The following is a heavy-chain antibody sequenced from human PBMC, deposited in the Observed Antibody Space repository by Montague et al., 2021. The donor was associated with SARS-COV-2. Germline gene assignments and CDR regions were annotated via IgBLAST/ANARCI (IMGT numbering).Heavy chain of an antibody. Sequence: SETLSLTCTVSGVSISGYTYFWGWIRQPPGKGLEWIASVYYSGSTYYNPSLKSRVTISVDTSKNQSSLQVNSVTAADSAIYYCARHRVASGWNYFDPWGRGTLVTVSS. J-gene: IGHJ5*02. CDR2: VYYSGST. D-gene: IGHD1-7*01. V-gene: IGHV4-39*01. CDR1: GVSISGYTYF. CDR3: ARHRVASGWNYFDP.